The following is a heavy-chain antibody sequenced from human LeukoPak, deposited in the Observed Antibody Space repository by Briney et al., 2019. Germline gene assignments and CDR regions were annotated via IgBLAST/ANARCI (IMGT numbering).Heavy chain of an antibody. CDR3: AKGTSGWAYYAYDY. D-gene: IGHD6-19*01. J-gene: IGHJ4*02. V-gene: IGHV3-23*01. CDR2: ISGSGGTT. CDR1: GFTFSSYA. Sequence: GGSLRLSCAASGFTFSSYAMSWVRQAPGKGLEWVSAISGSGGTTYYADSVKGRFTISRDNSNNTLYLQMNSLRAEDTAIYYGAKGTSGWAYYAYDYWGQGTLVTVSS.